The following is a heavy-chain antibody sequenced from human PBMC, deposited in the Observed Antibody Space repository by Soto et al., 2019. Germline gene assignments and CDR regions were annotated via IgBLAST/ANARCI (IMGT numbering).Heavy chain of an antibody. CDR3: ARDETTVITNGYYYYMDV. CDR2: ISSSSSYI. V-gene: IGHV3-21*01. J-gene: IGHJ6*03. D-gene: IGHD4-17*01. Sequence: RGSLRLSCAASGFTFSSYSMNWVRQAPGKGLEWVSSISSSSSYIYYADSVKGRFTISRDNAKNSLYLQMNSLRAEDTAVYYCARDETTVITNGYYYYMDVWGKGTTVTVSS. CDR1: GFTFSSYS.